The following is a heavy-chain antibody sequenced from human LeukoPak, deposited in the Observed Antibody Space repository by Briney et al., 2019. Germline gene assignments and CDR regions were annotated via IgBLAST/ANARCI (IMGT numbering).Heavy chain of an antibody. CDR1: GFTFSSYS. D-gene: IGHD6-13*01. CDR3: ARDGSAEVRDDWFDP. J-gene: IGHJ5*02. CDR2: ISSSSSYI. Sequence: GGSLRLSCAASGFTFSSYSMNWVRQAPGKGLEWVSSISSSSSYIYYADSVKGRFTISRDNAKNSLYLQMNSLRAEDTAVYYCARDGSAEVRDDWFDPWGQGTLVTVSS. V-gene: IGHV3-21*01.